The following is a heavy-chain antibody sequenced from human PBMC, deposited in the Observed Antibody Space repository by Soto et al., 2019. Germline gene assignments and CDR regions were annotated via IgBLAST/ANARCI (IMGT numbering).Heavy chain of an antibody. CDR2: IIPIFGTA. CDR1: GGTFSSYA. V-gene: IGHV1-69*13. Sequence: AVRVSCKASGGTFSSYAISWVRQAPGQGLERMGGIIPIFGTANYAQKFQGRVTITADESTSTGDMELSSLRSEDTAVYSCSSDSITGTSCNWFDPWGQGTLVTVSS. J-gene: IGHJ5*02. CDR3: SSDSITGTSCNWFDP. D-gene: IGHD1-7*01.